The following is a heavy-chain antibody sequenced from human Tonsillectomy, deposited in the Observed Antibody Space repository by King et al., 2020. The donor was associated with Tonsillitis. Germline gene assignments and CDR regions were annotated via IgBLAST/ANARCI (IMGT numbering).Heavy chain of an antibody. CDR3: AREMATIMGWYFDL. D-gene: IGHD5-24*01. CDR2: IHSSGTT. Sequence: QLQESGPGLVKPSQTLSLTCTVSGGSISSGSYYWSWIRQPAGKGLEWIGHIHSSGTTNYNPSLRRRVTISVDTSKNQFSLQLNLVTAADTAVYYCAREMATIMGWYFDLWGRGTLVTVSS. CDR1: GGSISSGSYY. J-gene: IGHJ2*01. V-gene: IGHV4-61*02.